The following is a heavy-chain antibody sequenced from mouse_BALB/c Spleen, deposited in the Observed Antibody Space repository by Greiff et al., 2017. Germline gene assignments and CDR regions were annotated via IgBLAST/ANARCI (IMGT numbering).Heavy chain of an antibody. D-gene: IGHD2-4*01. CDR2: IAPGSGST. V-gene: IGHV1S41*01. CDR1: GYTFTSYW. CDR3: ARFAMITTSAMDY. J-gene: IGHJ4*01. Sequence: DLVKPGASVKLSCKASGYTFTSYWINWIKQRPGQGLEWIGRIAPGSGSTYYNEMFKGKATLTVDTSSSTAYIQLSSLSSEDSAVYFCARFAMITTSAMDYWGQGTSVTVSS.